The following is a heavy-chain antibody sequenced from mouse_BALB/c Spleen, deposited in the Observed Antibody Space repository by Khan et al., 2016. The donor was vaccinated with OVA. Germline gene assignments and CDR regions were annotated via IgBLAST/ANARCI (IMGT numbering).Heavy chain of an antibody. V-gene: IGHV1S41*01. J-gene: IGHJ4*01. CDR2: ISPGSSNA. CDR3: ARENYYGRSSYAMDY. D-gene: IGHD1-1*01. CDR1: GYTFTSYW. Sequence: DLVKPGASVKLSCKASGYTFTSYWIHWIKQRPGQGLEWIGRISPGSSNAYYNDMFKDKATLTVDTSSNTAHIQLSILSSEDSAVYFGARENYYGRSSYAMDYWGQGTSVTVSA.